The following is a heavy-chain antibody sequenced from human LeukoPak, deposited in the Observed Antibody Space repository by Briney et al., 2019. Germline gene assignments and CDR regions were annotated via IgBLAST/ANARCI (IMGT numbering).Heavy chain of an antibody. CDR3: ARGTDFWSGYLASTYYVDV. CDR1: GGSISSYY. CDR2: IYTSGST. D-gene: IGHD3-3*01. V-gene: IGHV4-4*09. J-gene: IGHJ6*03. Sequence: SETLSLTCTVSGGSISSYYWSWIRQPPGKGLEWIGYIYTSGSTNYNPSLKSRVTISVDTSKNQFSLKLSSVTAADTAVYYCARGTDFWSGYLASTYYVDVWRKETTVTVSS.